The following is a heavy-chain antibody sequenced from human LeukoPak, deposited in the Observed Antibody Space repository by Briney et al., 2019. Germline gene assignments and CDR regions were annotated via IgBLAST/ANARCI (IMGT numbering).Heavy chain of an antibody. V-gene: IGHV3-33*03. CDR3: AKPGSSSTFDY. CDR1: GFTFSSYG. D-gene: IGHD6-6*01. Sequence: GGSLRLSCAASGFTFSSYGMHWVRQAPGKGLEWGGVIRYVGNNKYKADSVKDRFTITRDKSKNTLYLQMSSVKAEDRAVYYCAKPGSSSTFDYWGQGTLVTVSS. CDR2: IRYVGNNK. J-gene: IGHJ4*02.